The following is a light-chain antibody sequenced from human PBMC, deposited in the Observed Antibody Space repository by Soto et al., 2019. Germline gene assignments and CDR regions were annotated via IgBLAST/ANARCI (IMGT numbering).Light chain of an antibody. V-gene: IGKV3D-15*01. J-gene: IGKJ4*01. Sequence: EIVMTQSPATLSVSPGGRATLSCRASQSVRSDLAWYQQKPGRAPRLLIYGASTMATGIPARFSGSGSGTQFTLTISSLQSEDSAVYYCQQYNDWPPNSLTFGGGTKVEIK. CDR3: QQYNDWPPNSLT. CDR2: GAS. CDR1: QSVRSD.